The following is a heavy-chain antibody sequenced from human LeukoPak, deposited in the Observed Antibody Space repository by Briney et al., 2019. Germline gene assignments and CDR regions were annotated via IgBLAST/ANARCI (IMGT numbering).Heavy chain of an antibody. CDR1: GFTFSRYV. CDR2: IIGSGGST. Sequence: PGGSLRLSCAASGFTFSRYVMNWVRQAPGKGPEWVSGIIGSGGSTYYADSVKGRFTISRDNSKNMVYLQLDSLRAEDTAVYYCAKGGLGTDMVFDYWGQGYLVTVSS. V-gene: IGHV3-23*01. D-gene: IGHD5-18*01. J-gene: IGHJ4*02. CDR3: AKGGLGTDMVFDY.